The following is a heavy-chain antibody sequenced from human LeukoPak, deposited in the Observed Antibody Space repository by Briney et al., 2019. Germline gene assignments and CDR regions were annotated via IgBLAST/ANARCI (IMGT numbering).Heavy chain of an antibody. D-gene: IGHD3-22*01. CDR3: ARAYYYDSSGSNYFDY. V-gene: IGHV1-2*02. CDR2: INPNSGGT. J-gene: IGHJ4*02. Sequence: ASVKVSCKASGYTFTGYYMHWVRQAPGQGLEWMGWINPNSGGTNYAQKFQGRVTMTRDTSISTAYMELSRLRSDDTVVYYCARAYYYDSSGSNYFDYWGQGTLVTVSS. CDR1: GYTFTGYY.